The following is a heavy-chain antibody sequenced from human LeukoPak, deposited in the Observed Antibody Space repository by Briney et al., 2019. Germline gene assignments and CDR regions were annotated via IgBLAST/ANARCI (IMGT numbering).Heavy chain of an antibody. CDR3: ARDQGPPIVVVPPAIDY. CDR2: IIPILGIA. CDR1: GYTFTGYY. Sequence: EASVKVSCKASGYTFTGYYMHWVRQAPGQVLEWMGRIIPILGIANYAQKFQGRVTITADKSTSTAYMELSSLRSEDTAVYYCARDQGPPIVVVPPAIDYWGQGTLVTVSS. J-gene: IGHJ4*02. D-gene: IGHD2-2*01. V-gene: IGHV1-69*04.